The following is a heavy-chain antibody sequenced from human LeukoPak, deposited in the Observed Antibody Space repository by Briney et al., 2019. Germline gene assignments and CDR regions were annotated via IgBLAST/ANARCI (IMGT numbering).Heavy chain of an antibody. CDR3: ARERKYYYDSSVYYTD. Sequence: SETLSLTCTVSGGSISSSSYYWGWIRQPPGKGLEWIGSIYYSGSTYYNPSLKSRVTISVDTSKNQFSLKLSSVTAADTAVYYCARERKYYYDSSVYYTDWGQGTLVTVSS. V-gene: IGHV4-39*01. CDR2: IYYSGST. J-gene: IGHJ4*02. CDR1: GGSISSSSYY. D-gene: IGHD3-22*01.